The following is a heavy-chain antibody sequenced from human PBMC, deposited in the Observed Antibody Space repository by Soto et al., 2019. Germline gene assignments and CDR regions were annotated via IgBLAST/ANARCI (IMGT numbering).Heavy chain of an antibody. CDR1: CGSISSSSYY. CDR2: IYYSGST. D-gene: IGHD3-3*01. V-gene: IGHV4-39*01. Sequence: SETLSLTCTVSCGSISSSSYYWGWIRQPPGKGLEWIGSIYYSGSTYYNPSLKSRVTISVDTSKNQFSLKLSSVTAADTAVYYCARHYYDFWSGYREDAFDIWGQGTMVTVSS. J-gene: IGHJ3*02. CDR3: ARHYYDFWSGYREDAFDI.